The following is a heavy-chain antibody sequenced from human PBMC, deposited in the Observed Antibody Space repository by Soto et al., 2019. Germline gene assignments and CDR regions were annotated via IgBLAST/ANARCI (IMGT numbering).Heavy chain of an antibody. V-gene: IGHV1-69*13. CDR2: IIPSFHTT. Sequence: SDTVSCLASGGTLHHYACRLVRQDPGHRLEWIGGIIPSFHTTNYEQKFHARVTITADESAYTSYVEISSLRSEETAVYYRARVGNCNPTTRLFYNLPTIIDYWGQGTTVTVSS. D-gene: IGHD5-12*01. CDR1: GGTLHHYA. CDR3: ARVGNCNPTTRLFYNLPTIIDY. J-gene: IGHJ4*02.